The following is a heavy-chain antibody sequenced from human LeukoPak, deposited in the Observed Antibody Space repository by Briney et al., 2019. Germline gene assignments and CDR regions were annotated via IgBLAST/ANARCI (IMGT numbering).Heavy chain of an antibody. CDR1: GGSISSGGYY. J-gene: IGHJ4*02. CDR2: IYYSGST. V-gene: IGHV4-31*03. CDR3: ARTSYGENDY. D-gene: IGHD4-17*01. Sequence: SETLSLTCTVSGGSISSGGYYWSWIRQHPGKGLEWIGYIYYSGSTYYNPSLKSRVTMSVDTSKNQFSLKLSSVTAADTAVYYCARTSYGENDYWGQGTLVTVSS.